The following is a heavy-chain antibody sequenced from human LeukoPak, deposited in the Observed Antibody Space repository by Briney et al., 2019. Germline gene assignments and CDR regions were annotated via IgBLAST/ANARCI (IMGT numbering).Heavy chain of an antibody. Sequence: ASVKVSCKASGYTFTSYYVHWVRQAPGQGLEWIGIINPSAGSTSYAQKFQGRVTMTRDTSTSTVYMELSSLRSEDTAVYYCARDDVYYYDSSGATDAFDIWGQGTMVTVSS. CDR1: GYTFTSYY. D-gene: IGHD3-22*01. CDR2: INPSAGST. J-gene: IGHJ3*02. V-gene: IGHV1-46*01. CDR3: ARDDVYYYDSSGATDAFDI.